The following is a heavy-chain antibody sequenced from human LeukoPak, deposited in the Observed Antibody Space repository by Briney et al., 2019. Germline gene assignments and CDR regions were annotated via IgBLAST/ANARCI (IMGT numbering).Heavy chain of an antibody. V-gene: IGHV4-4*07. CDR2: IYTSGST. CDR1: GGSLSSYY. CDR3: ATSSLLYFVY. J-gene: IGHJ4*02. Sequence: SETLSLTCTVSGGSLSSYYWSWIRQPAGKGLEWIGRIYTSGSTNYNPSLKSRVTISVDTSKNLFSLKLPSVTSADTAVYYCATSSLLYFVYSGQGTLFTVSS.